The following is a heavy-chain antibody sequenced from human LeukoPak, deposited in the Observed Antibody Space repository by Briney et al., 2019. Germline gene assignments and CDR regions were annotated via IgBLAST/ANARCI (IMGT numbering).Heavy chain of an antibody. D-gene: IGHD6-6*01. CDR1: GGSISSYY. Sequence: SETLSLTCTVSGGSISSYYWSWIRQPPGKGLEWIGYIYYSGSTNYNPSLKSRVTISVDTSKNQFSLKLSSVTAADTAVYYCARTRWGSSPDFDYWGQGTLVTVSS. CDR2: IYYSGST. J-gene: IGHJ4*02. V-gene: IGHV4-59*01. CDR3: ARTRWGSSPDFDY.